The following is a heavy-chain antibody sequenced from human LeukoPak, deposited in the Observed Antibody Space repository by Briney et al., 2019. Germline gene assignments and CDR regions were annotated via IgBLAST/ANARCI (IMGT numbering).Heavy chain of an antibody. CDR2: INSDGSST. V-gene: IGHV3-74*01. J-gene: IGHJ4*02. Sequence: GGSLRLSCAASGFTFSSYWMHWVRQAPGKGLVWVSRINSDGSSTSYADSVKGRFTISRDNSKSTLYIQMNSLRAEDTAVYYCARDESGYYPRSVYWGQGTLVTVSS. D-gene: IGHD3-22*01. CDR1: GFTFSSYW. CDR3: ARDESGYYPRSVY.